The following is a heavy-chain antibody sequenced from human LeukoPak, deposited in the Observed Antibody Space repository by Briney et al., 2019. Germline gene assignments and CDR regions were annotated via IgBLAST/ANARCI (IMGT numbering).Heavy chain of an antibody. CDR3: ASYDYGDPYDAFDI. V-gene: IGHV3-23*01. Sequence: PGGSRRLFCAASGFTFSSYGMSWVRQAPGNGMEWVSAISGSGGSTYYADSVKGWLTISRDNSKNTLYLQMNSLKTEDTAVYYCASYDYGDPYDAFDIWGQGTMVTISS. J-gene: IGHJ3*02. D-gene: IGHD4-17*01. CDR2: ISGSGGST. CDR1: GFTFSSYG.